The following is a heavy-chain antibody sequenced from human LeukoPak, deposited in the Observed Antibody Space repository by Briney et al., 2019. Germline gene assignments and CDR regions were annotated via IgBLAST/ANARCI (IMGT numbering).Heavy chain of an antibody. D-gene: IGHD3-9*01. CDR1: GGSFSGYY. J-gene: IGHJ6*04. CDR2: INHSGST. V-gene: IGHV4-34*01. Sequence: SETLSLTCAVYGGSFSGYYWSWIRQPPGKGLEWIGEINHSGSTNYNPSLKSRVTISVDTSKNQFSLKLSSVTAADTAVYYCARDTYDMLIGYNLYDYSGMDVWGKGTTVTVSS. CDR3: ARDTYDMLIGYNLYDYSGMDV.